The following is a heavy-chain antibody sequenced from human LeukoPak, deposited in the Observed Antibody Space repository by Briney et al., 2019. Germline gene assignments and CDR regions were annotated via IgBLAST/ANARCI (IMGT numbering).Heavy chain of an antibody. J-gene: IGHJ4*02. D-gene: IGHD5-18*01. CDR2: IYYSGST. Sequence: PSETLSLTCTVSGGSISSGDYYWSWIRQPPGKGLEWIGYIYYSGSTYYNPSLKSRVTISVDTSKNQFSLKLSSVTAADSAVYYCARGKTAMVTDYWGQGTLVTVSS. CDR3: ARGKTAMVTDY. V-gene: IGHV4-30-4*01. CDR1: GGSISSGDYY.